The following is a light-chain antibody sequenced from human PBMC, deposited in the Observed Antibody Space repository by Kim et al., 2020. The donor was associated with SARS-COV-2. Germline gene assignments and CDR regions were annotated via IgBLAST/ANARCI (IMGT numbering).Light chain of an antibody. J-gene: IGLJ2*01. Sequence: GRRGTISCSGSSTNIEPNNVNWYQQLPGTAPKLLIYSDNQRPSGVPDRFSGSKSATSASLGINGLQSEDEADYYCAVWDDSLNAVVFGGGTQLTVL. CDR2: SDN. CDR3: AVWDDSLNAVV. CDR1: STNIEPNN. V-gene: IGLV1-44*01.